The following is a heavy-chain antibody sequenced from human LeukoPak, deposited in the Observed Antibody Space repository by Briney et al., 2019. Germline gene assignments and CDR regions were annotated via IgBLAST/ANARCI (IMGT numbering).Heavy chain of an antibody. J-gene: IGHJ4*02. V-gene: IGHV3-74*01. CDR2: VKGDGTFT. CDR1: GFTFSNYW. Sequence: GGSLRLSCAASGFTFSNYWMHWVRQAPGKGLVWVSRVKGDGTFTNYADSVKGRFTISRDNAKYTLYLQMHSRRAEDTAIYYCVRDGDDYNFDYWGQGSLVTVSS. CDR3: VRDGDDYNFDY. D-gene: IGHD5-24*01.